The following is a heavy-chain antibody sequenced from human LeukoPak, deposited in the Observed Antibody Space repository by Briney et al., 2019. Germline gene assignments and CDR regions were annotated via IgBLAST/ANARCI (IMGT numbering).Heavy chain of an antibody. D-gene: IGHD3-10*01. CDR2: IYYSGST. CDR3: ARDLYGSGSYYIGHWYFDL. CDR1: GGSISSSSYY. V-gene: IGHV4-39*07. Sequence: PSETLSLTCTVSGGSISSSSYYWGWIRQPPGKGLEWIGSIYYSGSTNYNSSLKSRVTISVDTSKNQFSLKLSSVTAADTAVYYCARDLYGSGSYYIGHWYFDLWGRGTLVTVSS. J-gene: IGHJ2*01.